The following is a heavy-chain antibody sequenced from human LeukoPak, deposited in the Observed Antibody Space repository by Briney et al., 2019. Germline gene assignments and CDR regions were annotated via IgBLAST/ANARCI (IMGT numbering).Heavy chain of an antibody. Sequence: SVKVSFKASGFTFTNSAVQWVRQARGQRREGIGWIVVGSGNTNYAQKFQERVTITRDMSTSTAYMELSSLRSEDTAVYFCAAGSRGYSYGLYYYYGMDVWGQGTTVTVSS. V-gene: IGHV1-58*01. D-gene: IGHD5-18*01. CDR2: IVVGSGNT. CDR3: AAGSRGYSYGLYYYYGMDV. J-gene: IGHJ6*02. CDR1: GFTFTNSA.